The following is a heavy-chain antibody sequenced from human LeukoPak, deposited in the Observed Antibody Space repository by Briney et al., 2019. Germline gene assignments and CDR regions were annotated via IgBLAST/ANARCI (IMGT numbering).Heavy chain of an antibody. J-gene: IGHJ4*02. Sequence: ASAKVSCKASGYTFTSYDINWVRQATGPELEWMGWMNPNSGNTGYAQKFQGRVTMTRNTSISTAYMELSSLRSEDTAVYYCARVIGGSCIDYWGQGTLVTVSS. CDR1: GYTFTSYD. V-gene: IGHV1-8*01. D-gene: IGHD1-26*01. CDR2: MNPNSGNT. CDR3: ARVIGGSCIDY.